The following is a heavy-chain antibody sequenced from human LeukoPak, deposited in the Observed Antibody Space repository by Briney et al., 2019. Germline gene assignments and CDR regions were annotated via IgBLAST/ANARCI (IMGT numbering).Heavy chain of an antibody. CDR2: IYHGGST. CDR1: TGSLSTYY. J-gene: IGHJ4*02. V-gene: IGHV4-59*08. CDR3: ARHGGCLDYFDS. Sequence: SDTLPLTCSVSTGSLSTYYWIWLRQSPGTGLEWIGFIYHGGSTSYHPSLKSRLTITVDSPKHHYFLSLTSLTSADPALYYCARHGGCLDYFDSWGPGSLVIVSS. D-gene: IGHD2-15*01.